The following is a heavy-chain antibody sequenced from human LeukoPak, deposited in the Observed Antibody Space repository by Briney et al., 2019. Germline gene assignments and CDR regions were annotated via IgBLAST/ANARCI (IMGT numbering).Heavy chain of an antibody. CDR3: ARGRGSPYYFDC. CDR1: GFTFSSYA. V-gene: IGHV3-23*01. D-gene: IGHD1-26*01. Sequence: PGGSLRLSCAASGFTFSSYAMSWVRQAPGKGLEWVSAISGSGGSTYYADSVKGRFTISRDNSKNTLCLQLNSLRAEDTAVYYCARGRGSPYYFDCWGQGTLVTVSS. CDR2: ISGSGGST. J-gene: IGHJ4*02.